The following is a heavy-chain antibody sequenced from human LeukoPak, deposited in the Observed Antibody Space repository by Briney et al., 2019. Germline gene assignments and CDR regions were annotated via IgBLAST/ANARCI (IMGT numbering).Heavy chain of an antibody. CDR2: IKQDGSEK. J-gene: IGHJ4*02. CDR1: GFTISNDW. V-gene: IGHV3-7*01. Sequence: GGSLRLSCAASGFTISNDWMSWVHQAPGKGLEWVANIKQDGSEKYYVDSVKGRFTISRDNAKNSLYLQMNSLRAEDTAVYYCARDQSSILWFGGIRFDYWGQGTLVTVSS. D-gene: IGHD3-10*01. CDR3: ARDQSSILWFGGIRFDY.